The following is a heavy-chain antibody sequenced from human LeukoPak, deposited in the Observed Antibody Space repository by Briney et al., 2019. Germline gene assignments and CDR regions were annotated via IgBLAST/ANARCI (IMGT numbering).Heavy chain of an antibody. V-gene: IGHV3-7*01. CDR2: IKHDGSEKQDGSEK. CDR1: GVTFSQYW. J-gene: IGHJ6*04. CDR3: ARLLQRQVLDV. Sequence: LSGGSLRLSCAASGVTFSQYWMSWVRQAPGKGLEWVANIKHDGSEKQDGSEKNYVDSVKGRFTISRDNAKNSLYLEMNSLRAEDTAMYYCARLLQRQVLDVWGKGTTVTVSS.